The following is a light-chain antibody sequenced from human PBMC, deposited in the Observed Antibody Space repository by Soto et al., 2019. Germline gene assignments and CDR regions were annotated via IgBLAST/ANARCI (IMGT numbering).Light chain of an antibody. CDR3: CSYGGSNNFV. V-gene: IGLV2-14*01. Sequence: QSVLTQPASVSGSPGQSITISCTGTSSDIGAYNYVSWYQQQPGKAPKLMIYEVSNRPSGVSNRFSGSKSGNTASLTISGLQAEDEADYYCCSYGGSNNFVFGGGTKLTVL. CDR1: SSDIGAYNY. J-gene: IGLJ3*02. CDR2: EVS.